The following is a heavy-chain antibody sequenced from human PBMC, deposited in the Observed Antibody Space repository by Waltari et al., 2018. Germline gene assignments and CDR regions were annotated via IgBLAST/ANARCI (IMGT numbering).Heavy chain of an antibody. J-gene: IGHJ4*02. CDR1: GYSISSGYY. D-gene: IGHD6-19*01. V-gene: IGHV4-38-2*01. CDR3: ARHVQWLVNY. CDR2: IYHSGST. Sequence: QVQLQESGPGLVKPSETLSLTCAVPGYSISSGYYWGWIRQPPGKGLEWIGSIYHSGSTYYNPSLKSRVTISVDTSKNQFSLKLSSVTAADTAVYYCARHVQWLVNYWGQGTLVTVSS.